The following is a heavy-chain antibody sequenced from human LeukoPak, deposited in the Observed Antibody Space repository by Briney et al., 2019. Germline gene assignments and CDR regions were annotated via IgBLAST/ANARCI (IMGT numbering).Heavy chain of an antibody. V-gene: IGHV3-21*01. J-gene: IGHJ4*02. CDR2: ISTSGGTYT. CDR1: GFTFSNYE. D-gene: IGHD3-3*01. Sequence: GGSLRLSCAASGFTFSNYEMNWVRQAPGKALEWVSSISTSGGTYTYYADSVKGRFTISRDNAKNSLYLHMDSLRAEDTAVYYCTRDSIFDYWGQGTLVTVSS. CDR3: TRDSIFDY.